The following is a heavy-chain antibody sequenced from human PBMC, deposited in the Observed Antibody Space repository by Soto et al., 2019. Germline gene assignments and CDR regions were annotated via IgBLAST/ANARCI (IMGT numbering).Heavy chain of an antibody. V-gene: IGHV1-8*01. J-gene: IGHJ6*02. CDR1: GYTFTSYD. Sequence: QVQLVQSGAEVKKPGASVKVSCKASGYTFTSYDINWVRQATGQGLEWMGWMNPNSGNTGYAQKFQGRVTMPRNTSISTAYMELSSLRSEDTAVYYCARVSITIFGVVIIEEDVMDVWGQGTTVTVSS. CDR2: MNPNSGNT. D-gene: IGHD3-3*01. CDR3: ARVSITIFGVVIIEEDVMDV.